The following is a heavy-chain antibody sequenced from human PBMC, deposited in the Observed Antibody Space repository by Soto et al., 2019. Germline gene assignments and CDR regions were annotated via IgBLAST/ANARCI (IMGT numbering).Heavy chain of an antibody. V-gene: IGHV1-69*01. CDR1: GGTFSSYA. J-gene: IGHJ5*02. Sequence: QVQLVQSGAEVKKPGSSVKVSCKTSGGTFSSYAINWVRQAPGEGLEWMGGIIPIFRTANYAQKLQGRVTIIADETTNTAYMELRSLTSDDTAMYYCARDAASVNAPWRQGPLVTVSS. CDR2: IIPIFRTA. D-gene: IGHD2-21*01. CDR3: ARDAASVNAP.